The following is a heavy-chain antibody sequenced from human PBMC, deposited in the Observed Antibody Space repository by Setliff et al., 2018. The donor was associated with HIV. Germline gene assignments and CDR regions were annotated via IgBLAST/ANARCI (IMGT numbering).Heavy chain of an antibody. CDR1: GDSIRNDY. CDR3: ARAHIGIAARWSGWFDP. D-gene: IGHD6-6*01. J-gene: IGHJ5*02. Sequence: SETLSLTCTVSGDSIRNDYWTWIRQSPEKGLEWIAYISYTWGTNNNPSPRSRVTISVDTSKNQSSLKLSSVTAADTAVYYCARAHIGIAARWSGWFDPWGQGTLVTVSS. CDR2: ISYTWGT. V-gene: IGHV4-59*01.